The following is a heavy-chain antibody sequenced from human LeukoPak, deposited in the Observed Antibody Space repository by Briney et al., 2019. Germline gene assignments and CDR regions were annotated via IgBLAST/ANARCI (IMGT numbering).Heavy chain of an antibody. J-gene: IGHJ4*02. CDR2: ISYDGSNR. CDR1: GFTFSSYA. Sequence: PGGSLRLSCAASGFTFSSYAMHWVRQAPGKGLEWVAVISYDGSNRYYADSVKGRFTISRDNSKNTLYLQMNSLRAEDTAVYYCVQSGSGYWGQGTLVTVSS. V-gene: IGHV3-30-3*01. CDR3: VQSGSGY. D-gene: IGHD3-10*01.